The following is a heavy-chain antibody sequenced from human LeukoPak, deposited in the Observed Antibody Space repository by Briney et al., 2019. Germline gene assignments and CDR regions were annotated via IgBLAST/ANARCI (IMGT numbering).Heavy chain of an antibody. J-gene: IGHJ5*01. V-gene: IGHV1-2*02. CDR2: INANSGDR. Sequence: ASVKVSCKASEDTFTGYSLHWVRQAPGQGLEWMGWINANSGDRKYAQKFQGRVTMTRDTSIRTAYMEVTRLTSDDTAIYYCARAIRQSGWPVDWFDSWGQGTLVIVSS. D-gene: IGHD6-19*01. CDR1: EDTFTGYS. CDR3: ARAIRQSGWPVDWFDS.